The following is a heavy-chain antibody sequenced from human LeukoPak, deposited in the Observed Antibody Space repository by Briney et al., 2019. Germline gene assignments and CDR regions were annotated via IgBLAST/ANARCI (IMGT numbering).Heavy chain of an antibody. J-gene: IGHJ4*02. CDR2: INPNSGGT. CDR3: ARVRRDGYNSLFDY. Sequence: GASVKVSCKASGYTFTGYYMHWVRQAPGQGLEWMGRINPNSGGTNYAQKFQGRVTMTRDTSISTAYMELSRLRSDDTAVYYCARVRRDGYNSLFDYWGQGTLVTVSS. D-gene: IGHD5-24*01. CDR1: GYTFTGYY. V-gene: IGHV1-2*06.